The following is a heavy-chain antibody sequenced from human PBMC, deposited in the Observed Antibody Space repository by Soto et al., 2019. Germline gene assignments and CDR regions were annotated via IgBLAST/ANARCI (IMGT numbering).Heavy chain of an antibody. V-gene: IGHV3-23*01. CDR1: GFPFSAYA. CDR2: IGGSGTTI. D-gene: IGHD3-10*01. CDR3: ARSVRPLSWLDP. J-gene: IGHJ5*02. Sequence: PGGSLRLSCVASGFPFSAYAMNWVRQTPGKGLEWVCGIGGSGTTIYCADSVKGRFTISRDNFGNTMYLQMNSVRVEDTAVYYCARSVRPLSWLDPWGQGTRVTVSS.